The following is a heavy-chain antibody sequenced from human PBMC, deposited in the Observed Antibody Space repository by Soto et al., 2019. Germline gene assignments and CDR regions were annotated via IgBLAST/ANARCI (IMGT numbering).Heavy chain of an antibody. Sequence: GGSLRLSCAASGFTFNNHWMHWVRQAPEKGLVWVSRINSDGSTTNYADSVKGRFTISRDNAKNTLYLHMNSLRAEDTAVYYCARQKMWYTSPFDYWGLGTLVTVSS. CDR3: ARQKMWYTSPFDY. J-gene: IGHJ4*02. V-gene: IGHV3-74*01. CDR2: INSDGSTT. CDR1: GFTFNNHW. D-gene: IGHD1-1*01.